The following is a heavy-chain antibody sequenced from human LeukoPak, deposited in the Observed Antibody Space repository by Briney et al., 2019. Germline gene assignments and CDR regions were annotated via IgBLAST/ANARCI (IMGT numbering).Heavy chain of an antibody. CDR3: AKGKLLVNVGANWLDP. CDR2: ISGSSMTT. V-gene: IGHV3-23*01. Sequence: PGGSLRLSCAASGFTFNSCAMSWVRQAPGKGPEWVSGISGSSMTTYYADSVKGRFTISRDNSKNTLYLQMNSLRAEDTAVYYCAKGKLLVNVGANWLDPWGQGTLVTVSS. D-gene: IGHD1-26*01. J-gene: IGHJ5*02. CDR1: GFTFNSCA.